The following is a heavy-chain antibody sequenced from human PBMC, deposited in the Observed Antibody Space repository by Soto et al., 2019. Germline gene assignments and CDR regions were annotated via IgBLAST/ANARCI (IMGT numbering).Heavy chain of an antibody. CDR2: ISSSSSTI. J-gene: IGHJ4*02. CDR1: GFTFSSYS. CDR3: AKEGYYYDSSGYFDY. Sequence: GGSLRLSCAASGFTFSSYSMNWVRQAPGKGLEWVSYISSSSSTIYYADSVKGRFTISRDNSKNTLYLQMNSLRAEDTAVYYYAKEGYYYDSSGYFDYWGQGTLVTVSS. V-gene: IGHV3-48*01. D-gene: IGHD3-22*01.